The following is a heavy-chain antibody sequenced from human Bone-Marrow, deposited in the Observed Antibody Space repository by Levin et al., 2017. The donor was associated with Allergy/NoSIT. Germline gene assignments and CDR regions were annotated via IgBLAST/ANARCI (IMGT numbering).Heavy chain of an antibody. Sequence: ASVKVSCKSSVSGYSFNRYYIHWVRQAPGQGLEWMGWISPNSGGTSYAQKFRGRVIMTRDTSISTTYMELSSLRSDDTALYYCARGLPMRYCGTGYCYPNYYFDYWGQGTLVSVSS. V-gene: IGHV1-2*02. CDR3: ARGLPMRYCGTGYCYPNYYFDY. J-gene: IGHJ4*02. D-gene: IGHD2-21*02. CDR2: ISPNSGGT. CDR1: VSGYSFNRYY.